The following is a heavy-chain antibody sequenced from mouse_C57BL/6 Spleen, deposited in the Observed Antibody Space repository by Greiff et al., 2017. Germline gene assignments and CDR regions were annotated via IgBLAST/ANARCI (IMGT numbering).Heavy chain of an antibody. CDR1: GYSFTSYY. Sequence: VQLQQSGPELVKPGASVKISCKASGYSFTSYYIHWVKQRPGQGLEWIGWIYPGSGNTKYNEKFKGKATLTADTSSSTAYMQLSSLTSEDSAVYYCSRSLPWGGYAMDYWGQGTSVTVSS. CDR3: SRSLPWGGYAMDY. CDR2: IYPGSGNT. J-gene: IGHJ4*01. V-gene: IGHV1-66*01. D-gene: IGHD6-1*01.